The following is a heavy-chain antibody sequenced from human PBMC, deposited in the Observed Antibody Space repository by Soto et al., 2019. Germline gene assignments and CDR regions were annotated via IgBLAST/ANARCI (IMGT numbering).Heavy chain of an antibody. CDR2: ISAYNGNT. J-gene: IGHJ6*02. V-gene: IGHV1-18*01. CDR1: GYTFTSYG. D-gene: IGHD3-3*01. Sequence: ASVKVSCKASGYTFTSYGISWVRQAPGQGLEWMGWISAYNGNTNYAQKLQGRVTMTTDTSTSTAYMELSSPRSEDTAVYYCASNYDFSFYHGMDVWGQGTTVTVSS. CDR3: ASNYDFSFYHGMDV.